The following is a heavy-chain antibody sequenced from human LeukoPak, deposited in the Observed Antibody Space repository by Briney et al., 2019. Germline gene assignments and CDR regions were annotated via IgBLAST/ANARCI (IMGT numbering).Heavy chain of an antibody. J-gene: IGHJ4*02. D-gene: IGHD3-10*01. CDR1: GFTFSSYA. CDR2: ISYDGSNK. V-gene: IGHV3-30*18. Sequence: GGSLRLSCAASGFTFSSYAMSWVRQAPGKGLEWVAVISYDGSNKYYADSVKGRFTISRDNSKNTLYLQMDSLRAEDTAVYYCAKDALWFGELFKGFDYWGQGTLVTVSS. CDR3: AKDALWFGELFKGFDY.